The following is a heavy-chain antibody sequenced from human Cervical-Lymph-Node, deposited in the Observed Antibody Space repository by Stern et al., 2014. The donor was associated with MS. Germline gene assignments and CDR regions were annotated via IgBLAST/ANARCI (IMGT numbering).Heavy chain of an antibody. Sequence: VHLVESGAEVKKPGSSVKVSCKASGGTFTSFSINWVRQVPGQSLEWMGGIIPIFDTPNFAQKFQGRVTITADSSTSTVYMALNSLRSDDTAVYYCVLPSTVTTAAFDVWGRGTMVTVSS. CDR2: IIPIFDTP. V-gene: IGHV1-69*06. CDR1: GGTFTSFS. D-gene: IGHD4-17*01. J-gene: IGHJ3*01. CDR3: VLPSTVTTAAFDV.